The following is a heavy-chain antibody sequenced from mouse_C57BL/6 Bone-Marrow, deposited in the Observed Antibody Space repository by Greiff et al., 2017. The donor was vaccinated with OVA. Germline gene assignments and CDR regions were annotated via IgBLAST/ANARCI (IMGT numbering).Heavy chain of an antibody. CDR3: ARRHGSSYVYAMDY. CDR2: IYPRSGNT. D-gene: IGHD1-1*01. Sequence: LVESGAELARPGASVKLSCKASGYTFTSYGISWVKQRTGQGLEWIGEIYPRSGNTYYNEKFKGKATLTADKSSSTAYMELRSLTSEDSAVYFCARRHGSSYVYAMDYWGQGTSVTVSS. CDR1: GYTFTSYG. J-gene: IGHJ4*01. V-gene: IGHV1-81*01.